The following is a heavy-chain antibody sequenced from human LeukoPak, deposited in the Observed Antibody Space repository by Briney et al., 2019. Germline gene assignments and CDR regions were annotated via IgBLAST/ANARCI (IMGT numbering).Heavy chain of an antibody. CDR2: ISGSGGST. V-gene: IGHV3-23*01. CDR3: AKDHGSGRGKDY. CDR1: GFTFSSYS. J-gene: IGHJ4*02. Sequence: PGGSLRLSCAASGFTFSSYSMNWVRQAPGKGLEWVSAISGSGGSTYYADSVKGRFTISRDNSKNTLYLQMNSLRAEDTAVYYCAKDHGSGRGKDYWGQGTLVTVSS. D-gene: IGHD6-19*01.